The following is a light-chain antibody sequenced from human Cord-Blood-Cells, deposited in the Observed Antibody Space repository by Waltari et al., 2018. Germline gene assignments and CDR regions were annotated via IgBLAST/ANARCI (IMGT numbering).Light chain of an antibody. V-gene: IGKV4-1*01. Sequence: DIVMTQSPDSLAVSLGERATINCKSSQSVLYSSNNKNYLAWYQQKPGQPPKLLIYWASTRASGVPDRFSGSGSGTDFTLAISSLQAGDVAVYYCQQYYSTPWTFGQGTKVEIK. CDR2: WAS. J-gene: IGKJ1*01. CDR1: QSVLYSSNNKNY. CDR3: QQYYSTPWT.